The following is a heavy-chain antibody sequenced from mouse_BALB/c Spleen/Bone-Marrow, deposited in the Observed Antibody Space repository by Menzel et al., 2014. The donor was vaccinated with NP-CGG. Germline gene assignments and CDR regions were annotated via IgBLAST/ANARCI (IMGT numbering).Heavy chain of an antibody. CDR3: TVSLTLYYFDY. V-gene: IGHV1-5*01. J-gene: IGHJ2*01. CDR2: IYPGNSNI. D-gene: IGHD5-1*01. Sequence: EVQLQQSGTVLARPGASVKMSCKASGYSFTSYWMHWVEQRPGQGLEWIGAIYPGNSNINYNQKFKGKAKLTAVTSASTAYMEFSSLTNEDSAVYYCTVSLTLYYFDYWGQGTTLTVSS. CDR1: GYSFTSYW.